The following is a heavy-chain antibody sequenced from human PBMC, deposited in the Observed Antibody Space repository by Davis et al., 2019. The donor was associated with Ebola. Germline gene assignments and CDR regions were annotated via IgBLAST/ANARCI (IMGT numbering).Heavy chain of an antibody. V-gene: IGHV3-23*01. Sequence: GGSLRLSCAASGFTFSSYAMSWVRQAPGKGLEWVSTISVGDGGTFYADSVKGRFTISSDNSKNTLYLQMNGLRVEDTAIYYCAKDTSNIWFDPWGQGTQVTVSS. D-gene: IGHD1-26*01. CDR3: AKDTSNIWFDP. J-gene: IGHJ5*02. CDR1: GFTFSSYA. CDR2: ISVGDGGT.